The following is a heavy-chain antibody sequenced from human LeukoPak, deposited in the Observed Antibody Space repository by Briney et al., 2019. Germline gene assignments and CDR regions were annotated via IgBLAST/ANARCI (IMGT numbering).Heavy chain of an antibody. D-gene: IGHD6-13*01. V-gene: IGHV4-34*01. CDR1: GGSFSGYY. CDR3: ARTYSSSWYRWFDP. Sequence: SETLSLTCAVYGGSFSGYYWSWIRQPPGKGLEWIGEINHSGSTNYNPSLKSRVTISVDTSKNQFSLKLSSGTAADTAVYYCARTYSSSWYRWFDPWGRGTLVTVSS. CDR2: INHSGST. J-gene: IGHJ5*02.